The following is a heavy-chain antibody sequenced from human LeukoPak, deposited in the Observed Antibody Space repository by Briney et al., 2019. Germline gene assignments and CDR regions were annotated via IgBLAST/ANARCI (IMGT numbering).Heavy chain of an antibody. J-gene: IGHJ4*02. CDR1: GFFFSRYS. D-gene: IGHD3-22*01. CDR2: ISSSSTYI. CDR3: AKSNYFDSGGYYFFDY. V-gene: IGHV3-21*01. Sequence: PGGSLRLSCAASGFFFSRYSMNWVRQAPGKGLEWVSSISSSSTYIYYADSVRGRFTISRDNSKNTLYLQMNSLRAEDTAVYYCAKSNYFDSGGYYFFDYWGQGTLVTVSS.